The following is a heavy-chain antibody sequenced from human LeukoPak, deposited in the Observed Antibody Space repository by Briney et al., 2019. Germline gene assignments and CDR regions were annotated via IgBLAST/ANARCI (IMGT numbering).Heavy chain of an antibody. J-gene: IGHJ1*01. V-gene: IGHV3-74*01. CDR2: IKSDGST. Sequence: GGSLRLSCAASGFTFSTYWMHWVRQAPGRGLVWVSRIKSDGSTNYADSVKGRFTISRDNAKNTVSLQMNSLRSEDTGVYYCARAPSEIGGYYPEYFRHWGQGTLVTVSS. CDR1: GFTFSTYW. D-gene: IGHD3-22*01. CDR3: ARAPSEIGGYYPEYFRH.